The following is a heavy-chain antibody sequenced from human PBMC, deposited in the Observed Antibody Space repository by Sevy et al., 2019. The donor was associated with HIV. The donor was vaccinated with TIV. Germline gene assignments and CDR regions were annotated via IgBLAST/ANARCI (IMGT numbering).Heavy chain of an antibody. V-gene: IGHV3-21*01. J-gene: IGHJ3*02. CDR2: ISSSSSYI. Sequence: GGSLRLSCAASGFTFSSYSMNWVHQAPGKGLEWVSSISSSSSYIYYADSVKGRFTISRDNAKNSLYLQMNSLRVEDTAVYYCAREHYYDSSGYYYDDAFDIWGQGTMVTVSS. CDR3: AREHYYDSSGYYYDDAFDI. CDR1: GFTFSSYS. D-gene: IGHD3-22*01.